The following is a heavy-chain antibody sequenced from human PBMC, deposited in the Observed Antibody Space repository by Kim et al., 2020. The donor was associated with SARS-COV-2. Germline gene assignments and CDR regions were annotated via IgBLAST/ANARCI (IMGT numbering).Heavy chain of an antibody. CDR1: GGSISSGGYY. J-gene: IGHJ5*02. Sequence: SETLSLTCTVSGGSISSGGYYWSWIRQHPGKGLEWIGYIYYSGSTYYNPSLKSRVTISVDTSKNQFSLKLSSVTAADTAVYYCAREHTGWFDPWGQGTLVPVSS. CDR3: AREHTGWFDP. V-gene: IGHV4-31*03. CDR2: IYYSGST.